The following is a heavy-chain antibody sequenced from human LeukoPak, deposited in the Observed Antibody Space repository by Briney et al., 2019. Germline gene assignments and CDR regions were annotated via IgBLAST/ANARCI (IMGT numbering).Heavy chain of an antibody. CDR1: GYTFTGYY. D-gene: IGHD3-3*01. CDR2: INPNSGGT. V-gene: IGHV1-2*02. Sequence: ASVKVSCKASGYTFTGYYMHWVRQAPGQGLEWMGWINPNSGGTNYAQKFQGRVTMTRDTSISTAYMELSRLRSDDTAVYYCGGGGGLYDFWSGYYHSDSYYFDYWGQGTLVTVSS. CDR3: GGGGGLYDFWSGYYHSDSYYFDY. J-gene: IGHJ4*02.